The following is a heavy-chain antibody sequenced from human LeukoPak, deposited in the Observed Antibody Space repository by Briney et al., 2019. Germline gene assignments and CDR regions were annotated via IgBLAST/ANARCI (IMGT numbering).Heavy chain of an antibody. CDR1: GVSFEAYG. J-gene: IGHJ4*02. Sequence: GRSLRLSCAASGVSFEAYGMYWVRQAPGKGLEWVSGITWNSDDMAYADSVKGRFTISRDNAKNCLYLQMNSLTVEDTALYYCTRVTSWRTGFDYWGQGTLVTVSS. CDR3: TRVTSWRTGFDY. CDR2: ITWNSDDM. D-gene: IGHD1-1*01. V-gene: IGHV3-9*01.